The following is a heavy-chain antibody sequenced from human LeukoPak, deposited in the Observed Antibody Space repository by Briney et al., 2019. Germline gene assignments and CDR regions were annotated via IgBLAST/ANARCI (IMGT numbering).Heavy chain of an antibody. CDR3: AKELYWGVNVFDI. Sequence: PGGSLRLSCAASGFTFSDFGIHWVRQAPGKGLEWVAVISADGKTKYYADSVKGRFTISRDNSQNTLDLQMDSLRPEDTAVYYCAKELYWGVNVFDIWGQGTMVTVSS. J-gene: IGHJ3*02. V-gene: IGHV3-30*18. CDR2: ISADGKTK. CDR1: GFTFSDFG. D-gene: IGHD3-16*01.